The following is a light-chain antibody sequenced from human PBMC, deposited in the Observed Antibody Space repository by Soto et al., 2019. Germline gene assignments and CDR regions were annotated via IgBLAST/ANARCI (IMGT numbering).Light chain of an antibody. CDR2: DAS. Sequence: EIVLTQSPGTLSLSPGERDTLSCRASQSLSSSYLAWYQQKPGQAPRLVIFDASNRASGMPERFSGSGSGTDFTLTIARLEPEDFAVYYCQEYDGAPITFGLGTKVDI. CDR3: QEYDGAPIT. J-gene: IGKJ1*01. V-gene: IGKV3-20*01. CDR1: QSLSSSY.